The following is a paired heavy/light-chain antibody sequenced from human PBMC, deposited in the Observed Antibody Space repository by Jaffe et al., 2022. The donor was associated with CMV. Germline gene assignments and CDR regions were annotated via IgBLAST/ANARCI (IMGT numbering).Light chain of an antibody. V-gene: IGLV3-1*01. CDR2: EDT. Sequence: SYALTQPPSVSVSPGQTASITCSGDKVGSKYVCWFQQKPGQSPVLVIYEDTKRPSGIPERFSGSNSGNTATLTISGTQALDEAEYSCQAWDNRIVVFGGGTRLTVL. CDR1: KVGSKY. CDR3: QAWDNRIVV. J-gene: IGLJ2*01.
Heavy chain of an antibody. CDR3: GRLVVVLTATDYFDY. CDR2: IYSSGNT. J-gene: IGHJ4*02. V-gene: IGHV4-39*01. D-gene: IGHD2-21*02. CDR1: GVSIGSNGYY. Sequence: QLQLQASGPGLVKPSETLSLTCTVSGVSIGSNGYYWGWIRQPPGKGLEWIGDIYSSGNTYYNPSLKSRVTISVDTSKNQFSLRLSSVTATDTAMYYCGRLVVVLTATDYFDYWGQGTLVTVSS.